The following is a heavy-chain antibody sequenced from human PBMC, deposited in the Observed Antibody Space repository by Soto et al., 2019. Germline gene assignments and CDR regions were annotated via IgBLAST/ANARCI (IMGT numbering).Heavy chain of an antibody. V-gene: IGHV4-4*02. Sequence: QVQLQESGPGLVKPSGTLSLTCTISGVSISSGKWWSWVRQPPGEGLEWIGEIFHTGNTDYKPSLEGRVAILVDKSKNQFSLNLDSVTAADTAVYYCARNLFDSRGYPPEVWGQGILVTVSS. J-gene: IGHJ4*02. CDR3: ARNLFDSRGYPPEV. D-gene: IGHD3-22*01. CDR2: IFHTGNT. CDR1: GVSISSGKW.